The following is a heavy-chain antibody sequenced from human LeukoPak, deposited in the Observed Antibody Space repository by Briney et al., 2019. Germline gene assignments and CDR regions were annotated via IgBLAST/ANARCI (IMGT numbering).Heavy chain of an antibody. Sequence: GESLKISCQGSGYSFTSYWIGWVRQMPGKGLEWMGIIYPGVSDTRYSPSFQGQVTISADKSISTAYLQWSSLKASDTAMYYCARHEFGVAGDLDYWGQGTLVTVSS. CDR1: GYSFTSYW. V-gene: IGHV5-51*01. CDR2: IYPGVSDT. CDR3: ARHEFGVAGDLDY. D-gene: IGHD6-19*01. J-gene: IGHJ4*02.